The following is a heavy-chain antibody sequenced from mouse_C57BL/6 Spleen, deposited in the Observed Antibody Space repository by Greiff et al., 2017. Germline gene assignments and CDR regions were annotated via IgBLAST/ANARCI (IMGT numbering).Heavy chain of an antibody. CDR3: ARGDYGSSYDAMDY. V-gene: IGHV1-4*01. CDR1: GYTFTSYT. CDR2: INPSSGYT. D-gene: IGHD1-1*01. Sequence: QVQLQQSGAELARPGASVKMSCKASGYTFTSYTMPWVKQRPGQGLEWIGYINPSSGYTKYNQKFKDKATLTADKSSSNAYMQLSSLTSEDSAVYYCARGDYGSSYDAMDYWGQGTSVTVSS. J-gene: IGHJ4*01.